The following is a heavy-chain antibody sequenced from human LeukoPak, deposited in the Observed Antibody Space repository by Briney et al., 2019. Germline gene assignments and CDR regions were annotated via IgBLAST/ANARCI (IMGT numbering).Heavy chain of an antibody. J-gene: IGHJ4*02. CDR2: ISSSGSTI. Sequence: GGSLRLSCAASGFTFSDYYMSWIRQAPGKGLEWVSYISSSGSTIYYADSVKGRFTISRDNAKNSLYLQMNSLRAEDTAVYYCARDNYDSSGPYYFDYWGQGTLVTVSS. CDR3: ARDNYDSSGPYYFDY. D-gene: IGHD3-22*01. V-gene: IGHV3-11*01. CDR1: GFTFSDYY.